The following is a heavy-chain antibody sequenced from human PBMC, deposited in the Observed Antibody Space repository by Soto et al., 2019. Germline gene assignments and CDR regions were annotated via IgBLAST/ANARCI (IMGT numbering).Heavy chain of an antibody. V-gene: IGHV4-59*08. CDR3: ARGFPQGTLAMDV. Sequence: PSETLSLTCTVSGDSISGYYWIWIRQPPGKGLEWVGHIYYSGNTKYNPSLKSRVTISVDTSKNQFSLRLSSVTAADTAVYYCARGFPQGTLAMDVWGQGTTVTGSS. J-gene: IGHJ6*01. CDR2: IYYSGNT. CDR1: GDSISGYY.